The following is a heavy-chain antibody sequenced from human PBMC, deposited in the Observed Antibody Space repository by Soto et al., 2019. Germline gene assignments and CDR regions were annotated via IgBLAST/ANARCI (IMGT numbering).Heavy chain of an antibody. CDR3: ARHDSTVAHDY. V-gene: IGHV5-51*01. J-gene: IGHJ4*02. Sequence: GESLKISCKGSGYSFTSYWIAWVRQMPGKGLEWMGIIYPADSDTRYSPSFQGQVTISADKSISTAYLQWSSLKASDNAMYYCARHDSTVAHDYWCQGTLVTVSS. D-gene: IGHD6-19*01. CDR2: IYPADSDT. CDR1: GYSFTSYW.